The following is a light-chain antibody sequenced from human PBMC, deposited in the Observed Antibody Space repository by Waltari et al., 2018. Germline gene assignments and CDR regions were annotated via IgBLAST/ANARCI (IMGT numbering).Light chain of an antibody. J-gene: IGLJ3*02. CDR3: SSYTSSSTLGGV. CDR1: SSDAGGYNY. Sequence: QSALTQPASVSGSPGQSITISCTGTSSDAGGYNYVSWYQQHPGKAPKLMIYEVSNRPSGVSNRFSGSKSGNTASLTISGLQAEDEADYYCSSYTSSSTLGGVFGGGTKLTVL. CDR2: EVS. V-gene: IGLV2-14*01.